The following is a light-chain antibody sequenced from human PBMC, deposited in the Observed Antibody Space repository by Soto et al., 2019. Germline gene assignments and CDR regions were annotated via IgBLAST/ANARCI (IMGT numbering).Light chain of an antibody. CDR1: QSISSW. J-gene: IGKJ5*01. Sequence: DIQMTQSPSTLSASVGDRVTITCRASQSISSWLARYQQKPGKAPKLLIYKASSLESGVPSRFSGSGSGTEFTLTISSLQPDDFATYYCQQYNSYRITFGQGTRLEIK. CDR2: KAS. CDR3: QQYNSYRIT. V-gene: IGKV1-5*03.